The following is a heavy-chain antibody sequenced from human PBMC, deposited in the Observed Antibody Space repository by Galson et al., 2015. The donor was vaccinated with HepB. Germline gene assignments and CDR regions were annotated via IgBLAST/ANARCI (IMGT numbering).Heavy chain of an antibody. CDR3: ARTCSSTSCPSGVKAFDI. Sequence: SETLSLTCAVYGGSFSGYYWSWIRQPPGKGLEWIGEINHSGSTNYNPSLKSRVTISVDTSKNQFSLKLSSVTAADTAVYYCARTCSSTSCPSGVKAFDIWGQGTMVTVSS. CDR1: GGSFSGYY. J-gene: IGHJ3*02. CDR2: INHSGST. D-gene: IGHD2-2*01. V-gene: IGHV4-34*01.